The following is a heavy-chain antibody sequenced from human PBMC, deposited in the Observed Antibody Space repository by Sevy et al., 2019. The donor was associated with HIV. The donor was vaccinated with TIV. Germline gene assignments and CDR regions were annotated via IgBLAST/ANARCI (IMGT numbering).Heavy chain of an antibody. J-gene: IGHJ3*02. Sequence: GGSLRLSCAASGFTFNTYTMNWVRQAPGKGLEWVSSISSLSNYIYYADSVKGRFTVSRDNATNSVFLQMNSLRAEDTAVYYCARPYGSGTWEAFDTWGQGTMVTVSS. V-gene: IGHV3-21*01. CDR2: ISSLSNYI. CDR1: GFTFNTYT. CDR3: ARPYGSGTWEAFDT. D-gene: IGHD3-10*01.